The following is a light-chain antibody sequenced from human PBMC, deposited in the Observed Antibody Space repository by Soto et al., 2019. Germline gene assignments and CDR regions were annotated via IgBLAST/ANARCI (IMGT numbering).Light chain of an antibody. CDR2: DKN. CDR3: GTWDSGLRGWV. V-gene: IGLV1-51*01. CDR1: SSNIGNNF. Sequence: QSVLTQAPSVSAAPGQNVTISCSGRSSNIGNNFVAWFQQLPGTAPKLLIYDKNKRPSGISERFSGSKSGTSATLAITGLQNGDEADYYCGTWDSGLRGWVFGGGTKLTVL. J-gene: IGLJ3*02.